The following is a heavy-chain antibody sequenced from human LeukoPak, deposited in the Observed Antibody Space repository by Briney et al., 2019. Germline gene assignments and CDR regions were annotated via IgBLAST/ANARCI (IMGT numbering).Heavy chain of an antibody. Sequence: ASVKVSCKASGGTFSSYAISWVRQAPGQGLEWMGWINRNSGGTNYAQKFQGRVTMTRDTSISTAYMELSRLRSDDTAVYFCARGLLWFGEPIHFDNWGQGTLVTVSS. J-gene: IGHJ4*02. CDR1: GGTFSSYA. CDR2: INRNSGGT. V-gene: IGHV1-2*02. CDR3: ARGLLWFGEPIHFDN. D-gene: IGHD3-10*01.